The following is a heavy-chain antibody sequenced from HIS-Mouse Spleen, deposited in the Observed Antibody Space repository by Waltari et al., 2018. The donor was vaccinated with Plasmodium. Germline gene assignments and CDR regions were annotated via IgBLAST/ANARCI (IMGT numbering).Heavy chain of an antibody. CDR1: VFTFNSYA. D-gene: IGHD2-15*01. V-gene: IGHV3-30-3*01. Sequence: QVQLVESGGGVVQPGRFLRLSCAASVFTFNSYAMHWVRQAPGKGLEWVAVISYDGSNKYYADSVKGRFTISRDNSKNTLYLQMNSLRAEDTAVYYCARDRRLAFDYWGQGTLVTVSS. J-gene: IGHJ4*02. CDR2: ISYDGSNK. CDR3: ARDRRLAFDY.